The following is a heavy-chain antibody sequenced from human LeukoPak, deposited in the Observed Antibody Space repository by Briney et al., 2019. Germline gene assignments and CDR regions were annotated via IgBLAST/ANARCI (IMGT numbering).Heavy chain of an antibody. J-gene: IGHJ3*02. V-gene: IGHV1-69*04. Sequence: SVKVSCKASGGTFSSYAISWVRQAPGQGLEWMGRIIPILGIANYAQKFQGRVTITTDESTSTAYMELSSLRSEDTAVYYCAREGGYSYGYSAFDIWGQGTMVTVSS. D-gene: IGHD5-18*01. CDR3: AREGGYSYGYSAFDI. CDR2: IIPILGIA. CDR1: GGTFSSYA.